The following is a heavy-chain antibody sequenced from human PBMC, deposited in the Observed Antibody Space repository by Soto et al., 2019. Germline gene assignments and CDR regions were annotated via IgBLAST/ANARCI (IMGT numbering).Heavy chain of an antibody. V-gene: IGHV1-69*02. J-gene: IGHJ6*02. Sequence: SVKVSCKASGGTFSSYTISWVRQAPGQGLEWMGRIIPILGIANYAQKFQGRVTITADKSTSTAYMELSSLRSEDTAVYYCASLVWGSYYYYGMDVWGQGTTVTVSS. CDR3: ASLVWGSYYYYGMDV. D-gene: IGHD3-16*01. CDR2: IIPILGIA. CDR1: GGTFSSYT.